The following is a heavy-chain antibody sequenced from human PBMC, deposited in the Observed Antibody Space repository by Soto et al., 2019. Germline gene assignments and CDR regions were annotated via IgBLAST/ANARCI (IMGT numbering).Heavy chain of an antibody. CDR2: IWHDGSEK. V-gene: IGHV3-33*06. CDR1: GFRVNSYG. CDR3: AKDGDRTYCSDGNCAFFDS. J-gene: IGHJ4*02. D-gene: IGHD2-15*01. Sequence: GGSLGLGCAVCGFRVNSYGIHWVRQDPGKGLGWVAVIWHDGSEKYYAESVKARFTISRDNSKKMVYLPMKSLRVDDTATYYCAKDGDRTYCSDGNCAFFDSWGQGALVTVSS.